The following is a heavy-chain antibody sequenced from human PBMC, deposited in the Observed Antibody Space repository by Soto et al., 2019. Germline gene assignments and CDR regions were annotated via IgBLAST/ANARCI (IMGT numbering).Heavy chain of an antibody. J-gene: IGHJ6*03. CDR1: GFTFRPYG. V-gene: IGHV3-21*06. Sequence: EVRLVESGGGLVKPGGSLRLSCVGSGFTFRPYGMTWVRQAPGKGLEWVSVITGSGRHTNYADSAKGRFTISRDDAKSSLFLQMNGLRVEDTAVYYCARNAILSPIMDVWGEGTTVTVSS. D-gene: IGHD2-15*01. CDR2: ITGSGRHT. CDR3: ARNAILSPIMDV.